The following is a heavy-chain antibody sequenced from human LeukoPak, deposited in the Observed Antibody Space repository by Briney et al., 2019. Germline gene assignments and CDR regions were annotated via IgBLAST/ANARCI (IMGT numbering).Heavy chain of an antibody. D-gene: IGHD3-16*01. V-gene: IGHV1-2*02. CDR2: ININHAGT. CDR3: AISPGVMITFGGAPATRYFDY. Sequence: ASVKVSCKASGYTFTDYYMHWVRQAPGQGLEWMGWININHAGTNYAQKFQGRVTMTSDTSISTAYMEVSRLRSDDTAVYYCAISPGVMITFGGAPATRYFDYWGQGTLDTLPS. J-gene: IGHJ4*02. CDR1: GYTFTDYY.